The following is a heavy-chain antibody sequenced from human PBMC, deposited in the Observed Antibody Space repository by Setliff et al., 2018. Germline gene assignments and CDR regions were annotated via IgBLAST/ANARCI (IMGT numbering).Heavy chain of an antibody. CDR3: AKEASSGWYFDY. J-gene: IGHJ4*02. CDR2: MYTSETT. Sequence: SETLSLTCTVSGGSVNSYYWSWIRQPAGKGLEWIGRMYTSETTNYNPSLKSRVTMSVDTSKNQFSLKLCSVTAADTAVYYCAKEASSGWYFDYWGQGTLVTVSS. V-gene: IGHV4-4*07. D-gene: IGHD6-19*01. CDR1: GGSVNSYY.